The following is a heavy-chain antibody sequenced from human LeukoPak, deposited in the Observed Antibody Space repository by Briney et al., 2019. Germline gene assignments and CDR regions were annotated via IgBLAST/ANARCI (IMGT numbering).Heavy chain of an antibody. CDR2: IYYSGST. Sequence: PSETLSLTCTVSGGSISGYYWCWIRQPPGKGLEWIGYIYYSGSTNYNPSLKSRVTMSVDTSKNQFSLRLSSVTAADTAVYYCARHVCSNTSCKPYFDYWGQGTLVTVSS. CDR1: GGSISGYY. D-gene: IGHD2-2*01. CDR3: ARHVCSNTSCKPYFDY. J-gene: IGHJ4*02. V-gene: IGHV4-59*08.